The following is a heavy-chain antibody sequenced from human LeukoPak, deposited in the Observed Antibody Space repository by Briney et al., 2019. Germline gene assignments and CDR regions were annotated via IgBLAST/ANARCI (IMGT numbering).Heavy chain of an antibody. CDR2: IYHGGST. V-gene: IGHV4-4*02. J-gene: IGHJ5*02. Sequence: SETLSLACAVSGGSISSSNWWSWVRQPPGKGLEWIGEIYHGGSTNYNPSLKSRVTISVDKSKNQFSLKLSSVTAADTAVYYCARSMVRGVIAYNWFDPWGQGTLVTVSS. CDR1: GGSISSSNW. CDR3: ARSMVRGVIAYNWFDP. D-gene: IGHD3-10*01.